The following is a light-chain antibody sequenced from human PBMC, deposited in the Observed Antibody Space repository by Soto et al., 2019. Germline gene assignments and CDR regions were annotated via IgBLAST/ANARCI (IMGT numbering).Light chain of an antibody. J-gene: IGLJ2*01. CDR3: QSYDSRLSAVV. CDR1: SSNIGAGYD. Sequence: QPVLTQPPSVSGAPGQRVTISCTGSSSNIGAGYDVHWYQQLPGTAPKLLIYVNSNRPSGVPDRFSGSKSGTSASLAITGLQAEDAADYYCQSYDSRLSAVVFGGGTKLTVL. V-gene: IGLV1-40*01. CDR2: VNS.